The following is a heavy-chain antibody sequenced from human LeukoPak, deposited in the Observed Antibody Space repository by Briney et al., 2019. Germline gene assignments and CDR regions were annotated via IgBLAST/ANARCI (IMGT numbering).Heavy chain of an antibody. V-gene: IGHV3-20*04. CDR2: INWNGGST. CDR3: ARGATGTTFDY. D-gene: IGHD1-1*01. CDR1: GFKFDDYG. J-gene: IGHJ4*02. Sequence: GGSLRLSCAPSGFKFDDYGVSWVRQAPGKGLEWVSGINWNGGSTGYADSVKGRFTISRDNAKNSLYLQMNSLRAEDTALYYCARGATGTTFDYWGQGTLVTVSS.